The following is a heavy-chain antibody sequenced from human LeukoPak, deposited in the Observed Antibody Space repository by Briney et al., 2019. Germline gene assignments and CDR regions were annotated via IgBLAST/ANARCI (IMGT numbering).Heavy chain of an antibody. J-gene: IGHJ3*02. CDR1: GGSISSYY. CDR2: IYYSGST. CDR3: ARECDSGGCRNAFDI. V-gene: IGHV4-59*01. Sequence: SETLSLTCTVSGGSISSYYWSWIRQPPGKGLEWIGYIYYSGSTNYNPSLKSRVTISVDTSKNQFSLKLSSVTAADTAVYYCARECDSGGCRNAFDIWGQGTMVTVSS. D-gene: IGHD3-22*01.